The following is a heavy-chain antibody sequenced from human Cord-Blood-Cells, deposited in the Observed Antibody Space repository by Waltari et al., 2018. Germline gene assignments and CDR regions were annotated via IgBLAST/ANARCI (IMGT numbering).Heavy chain of an antibody. J-gene: IGHJ4*02. V-gene: IGHV1-18*01. Sequence: QVQLVQSGAEVKKPGASVKVSCKASGYTFTSYGISWVRQAPGQGLEWMGWIRAYNGNTNYAQKLQGRVTVTTDTTTSTAYMELRSLRSDDASVYYCARVHRVIVVVPAAIDYWGQGTLVTVSS. CDR2: IRAYNGNT. CDR1: GYTFTSYG. D-gene: IGHD2-2*01. CDR3: ARVHRVIVVVPAAIDY.